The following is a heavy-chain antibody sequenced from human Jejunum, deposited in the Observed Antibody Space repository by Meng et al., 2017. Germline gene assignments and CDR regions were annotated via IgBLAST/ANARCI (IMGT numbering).Heavy chain of an antibody. CDR1: GGSITTNHW. D-gene: IGHD3-10*01. CDR2: IYFTGTT. V-gene: IGHV4-4*02. J-gene: IGHJ4*02. CDR3: ARHFSGSGTWFFDS. Sequence: QVQLQESGPGLVQPSGTLSLTCDVSGGSITTNHWWSWVRQPPGKGLEWIGEIYFTGTTNYNPSLKSRVTMSVDQSKNQVSLKLTSVSAADTAVYYCARHFSGSGTWFFDSWGQGALVTVSS.